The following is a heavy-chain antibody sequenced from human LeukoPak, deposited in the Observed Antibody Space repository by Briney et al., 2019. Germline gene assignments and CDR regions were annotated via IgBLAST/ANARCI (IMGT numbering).Heavy chain of an antibody. CDR3: ARDTYIVVVVAATHYYYYGMDV. J-gene: IGHJ6*02. Sequence: ASVEVSCKASGYTFTSYGISWVRQAPGQGLEWMGWISAYNGNTNYAQKLQGRVTMTTDTSTSTAYMELRSLRSDDTAVYYCARDTYIVVVVAATHYYYYGMDVWGQGTTVTVSS. D-gene: IGHD2-15*01. CDR1: GYTFTSYG. V-gene: IGHV1-18*01. CDR2: ISAYNGNT.